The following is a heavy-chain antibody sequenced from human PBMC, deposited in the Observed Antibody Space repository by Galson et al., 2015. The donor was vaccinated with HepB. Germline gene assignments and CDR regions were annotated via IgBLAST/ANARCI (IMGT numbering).Heavy chain of an antibody. CDR1: GPTFSSYA. CDR2: IIPIFGIA. Sequence: SVPPSCKASGPTFSSYAIRWARQAPGQGLEWMGGIIPIFGIANYAQQFQGRVTITADESTSTAYMELGSLRSEDTAVYYCAREVVSQDRYCSGGSCYARSLDYWGQGTLVTVSS. V-gene: IGHV1-69*01. J-gene: IGHJ4*02. CDR3: AREVVSQDRYCSGGSCYARSLDY. D-gene: IGHD2-15*01.